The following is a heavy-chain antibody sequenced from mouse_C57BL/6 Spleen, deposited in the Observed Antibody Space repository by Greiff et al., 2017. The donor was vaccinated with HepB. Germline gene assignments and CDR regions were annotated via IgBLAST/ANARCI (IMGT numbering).Heavy chain of an antibody. CDR3: ARIFYGNSFAY. Sequence: DVQLQESGPGLVKPSQSLSLTCSVTGYSITSGYYWNWIRQFPGNKLEWMGYISYDGSNNYNPSLKNRISITRDTSKNQFFLKLNSVTTEDTATYYCARIFYGNSFAYWGQGTLVTVSA. D-gene: IGHD2-1*01. CDR2: ISYDGSN. CDR1: GYSITSGYY. J-gene: IGHJ3*01. V-gene: IGHV3-6*01.